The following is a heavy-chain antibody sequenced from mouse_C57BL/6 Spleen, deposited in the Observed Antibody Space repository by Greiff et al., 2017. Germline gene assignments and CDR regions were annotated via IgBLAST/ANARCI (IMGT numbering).Heavy chain of an antibody. V-gene: IGHV1-55*01. J-gene: IGHJ2*01. CDR3: ARCYYYGSSYYFDY. CDR2: IYPGSGST. CDR1: GYTFTSYW. Sequence: VQRVESGAELVKPGASVKMSCKASGYTFTSYWITWVKQRPGQGLEWIGDIYPGSGSTNYNEKFKSKATLTVDTSSSTAYMQLSSLTSEDSAVYYCARCYYYGSSYYFDYWGQGTTLTVSS. D-gene: IGHD1-1*01.